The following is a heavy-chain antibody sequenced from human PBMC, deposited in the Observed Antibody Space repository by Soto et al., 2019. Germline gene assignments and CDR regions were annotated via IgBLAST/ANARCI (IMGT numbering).Heavy chain of an antibody. CDR3: AKDKGGRYCSRTSCLYSFDY. CDR1: GLIVNNNF. V-gene: IGHV3-66*01. D-gene: IGHD2-2*01. J-gene: IGHJ4*02. CDR2: INPEGRT. Sequence: PGGSLRLSCEASGLIVNNNFMNWVRQAPGRGLEWVSVINPEGRTYYADSVKDRFTISRDTSKNTLYLQMNSLRVEDTAVYYCAKDKGGRYCSRTSCLYSFDYWGQGTLVTVSS.